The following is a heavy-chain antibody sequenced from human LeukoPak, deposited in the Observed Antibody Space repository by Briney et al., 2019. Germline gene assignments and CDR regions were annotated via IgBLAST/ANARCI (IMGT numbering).Heavy chain of an antibody. CDR2: IYTSGSN. V-gene: IGHV4-4*07. Sequence: SSETLSLTCTASGVSISSYYWSWIRQPAGKGLEWIGHIYTSGSNIYNPSHNSRVTMSVDTSKNQFSQKLSSVTAADTAVYYCAREGALSGSYHGPDFDYWGQGTLVTVSS. D-gene: IGHD1-26*01. J-gene: IGHJ4*02. CDR1: GVSISSYY. CDR3: AREGALSGSYHGPDFDY.